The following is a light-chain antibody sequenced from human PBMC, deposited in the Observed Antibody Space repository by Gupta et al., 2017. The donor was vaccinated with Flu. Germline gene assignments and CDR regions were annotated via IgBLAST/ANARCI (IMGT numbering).Light chain of an antibody. CDR3: QQTDSNPPNT. CDR1: QGIARY. CDR2: AAA. Sequence: SSLYASVGDKVTITCRASQGIARYLNWYQQKPGKAPVLLINAAASLQSGVPSRFSGSGAGTDFTLTISSRQPEDSATYYCQQTDSNPPNTFGGGTKVEI. V-gene: IGKV1-39*01. J-gene: IGKJ4*01.